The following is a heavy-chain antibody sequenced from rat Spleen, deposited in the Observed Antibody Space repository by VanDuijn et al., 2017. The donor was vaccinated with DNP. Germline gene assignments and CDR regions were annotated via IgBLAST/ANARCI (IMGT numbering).Heavy chain of an antibody. CDR3: ITDLAY. J-gene: IGHJ3*01. Sequence: EVQLVESGGGLVQPGRSLKLSCAASGFTFSDYNMAWVRQAPRKGLEWVATIFYDGSRTYYRDSVKGQFTISRDNAKSSLYLQMDSLRSEDTATYYCITDLAYWGQGTLVTVSS. CDR1: GFTFSDYN. V-gene: IGHV5S10*01. CDR2: IFYDGSRT.